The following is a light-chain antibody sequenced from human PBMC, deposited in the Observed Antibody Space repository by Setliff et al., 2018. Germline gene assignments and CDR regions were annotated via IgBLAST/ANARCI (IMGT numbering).Light chain of an antibody. J-gene: IGLJ1*01. V-gene: IGLV2-14*01. CDR3: SSYTSSSTRV. Sequence: QSALAQPASVSGSPGQSITISCTGTSSDVGYYNYVSWYQQHPGQAPKLMIYEVSNRPSGVSNRFSGSKSGNTASLTISGLQAEDEADYYCSSYTSSSTRVFGTGTKVTV. CDR2: EVS. CDR1: SSDVGYYNY.